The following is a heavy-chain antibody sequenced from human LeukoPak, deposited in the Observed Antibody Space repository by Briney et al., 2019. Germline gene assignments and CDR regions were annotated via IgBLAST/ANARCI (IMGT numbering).Heavy chain of an antibody. V-gene: IGHV4-59*01. CDR1: GGSISSSY. Sequence: PSETLSLTCTVSGGSISSSYWSWIRQPPGKGLEWTGYIYYSGSTNYNPSLTSRVTISVDTSKNQFSLKLSSVTAADTAVYYCARYNYDFWSGYSKWFDPWGQGTLVTVSS. J-gene: IGHJ5*02. CDR3: ARYNYDFWSGYSKWFDP. D-gene: IGHD3-3*01. CDR2: IYYSGST.